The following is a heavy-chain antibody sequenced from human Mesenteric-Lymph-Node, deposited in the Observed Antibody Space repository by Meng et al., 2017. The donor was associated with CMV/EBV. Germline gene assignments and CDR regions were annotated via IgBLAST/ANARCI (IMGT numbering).Heavy chain of an antibody. J-gene: IGHJ4*02. CDR1: GGSIHSFY. CDR3: ARDQVGTYGDYSFDY. D-gene: IGHD4-17*01. Sequence: VSGGSIHSFYYAWIRQPPGKGLEWIGYVFNSGSTMYSPSLKSRATISLDTSKNQFSLRLTSVTAADTAVYYCARDQVGTYGDYSFDYWGRGVLVTVSS. V-gene: IGHV4-59*01. CDR2: VFNSGST.